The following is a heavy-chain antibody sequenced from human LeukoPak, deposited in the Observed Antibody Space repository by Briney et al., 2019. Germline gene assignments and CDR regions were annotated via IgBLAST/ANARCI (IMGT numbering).Heavy chain of an antibody. J-gene: IGHJ4*02. V-gene: IGHV3-7*01. CDR3: TRSKIDY. CDR1: GFTFSNYW. Sequence: GGSLRLSCTASGFTFSNYWMMWVRQAPGKGLEWVANINEDGSEKYYADSVEGRFTISRDNAKNSLDLQMNSLRADDTAIYYCTRSKIDYWGQGTLVTVSS. CDR2: INEDGSEK. D-gene: IGHD4-11*01.